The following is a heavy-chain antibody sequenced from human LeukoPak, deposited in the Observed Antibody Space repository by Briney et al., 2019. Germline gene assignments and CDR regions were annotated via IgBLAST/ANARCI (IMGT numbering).Heavy chain of an antibody. CDR2: IDDDGTGT. CDR1: GFPFSGYW. CDR3: ARSASGYDS. J-gene: IGHJ5*02. V-gene: IGHV3-74*01. Sequence: GGSLRLSCAASGFPFSGYWMHWVRQAPGKGLAWVSRIDDDGTGTTYADSVKGRFIISRDNAKNTLYLQMNSLRVEDTAVYYCARSASGYDSWGQGTLVTVSS. D-gene: IGHD5-12*01.